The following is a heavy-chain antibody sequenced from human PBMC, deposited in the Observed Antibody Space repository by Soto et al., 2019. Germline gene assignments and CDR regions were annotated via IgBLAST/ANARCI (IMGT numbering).Heavy chain of an antibody. Sequence: PGGSLRLSCAASGFTFSSYAMSWVRQAPGKGLEWVSSISGSGGSTYYADSVKGRFTISRDSSKDTLYVQMDSLRPEDTAIYYCVKGRCSGGSCYLDYRGQGTRVTVSS. CDR1: GFTFSSYA. CDR2: ISGSGGST. D-gene: IGHD2-15*01. CDR3: VKGRCSGGSCYLDY. J-gene: IGHJ4*02. V-gene: IGHV3-23*01.